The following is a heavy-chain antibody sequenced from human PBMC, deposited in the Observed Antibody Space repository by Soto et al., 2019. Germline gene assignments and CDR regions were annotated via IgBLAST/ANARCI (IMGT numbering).Heavy chain of an antibody. Sequence: GESLKISCKGSGYSFTTYWIGWVRQMPGKGLEWMGIIYPGDSDTRYSPSFQGQVTISADKSISTANLQWSSLKASDTAMYYCATGGYCSSTSCYNFFDYWGQGTLVTVSS. J-gene: IGHJ4*02. V-gene: IGHV5-51*01. CDR2: IYPGDSDT. CDR1: GYSFTTYW. CDR3: ATGGYCSSTSCYNFFDY. D-gene: IGHD2-2*02.